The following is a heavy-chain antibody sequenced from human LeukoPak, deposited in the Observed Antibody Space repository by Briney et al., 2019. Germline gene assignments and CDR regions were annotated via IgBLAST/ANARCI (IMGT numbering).Heavy chain of an antibody. CDR1: GYCVSTDW. Sequence: NLGEPLKSSWKASGYCVSTDWIAWVRQMPGKVQEWMGIISNGDLKNSYKTSFQGQVNISADNSINTAYLQWSSLRASDTAMYYCARSTTRVTFDWFDLWGQGTLVTVSS. D-gene: IGHD3-22*01. V-gene: IGHV5-51*01. CDR2: ISNGDLKN. CDR3: ARSTTRVTFDWFDL. J-gene: IGHJ5*02.